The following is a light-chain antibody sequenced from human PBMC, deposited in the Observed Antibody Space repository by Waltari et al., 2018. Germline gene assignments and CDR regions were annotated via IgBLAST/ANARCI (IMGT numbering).Light chain of an antibody. CDR3: SSFAGTHHVV. CDR1: SSDIGDSNY. Sequence: QSALTQPPSASGSPGQSVTISCTGTSSDIGDSNYVSWYQQHPGKVPKPMIYDVYKRPSGVPDRFSGYKSCNTAFLTVAGLQGEDEADYYCSSFAGTHHVVFGGGTKLTVL. V-gene: IGLV2-8*01. CDR2: DVY. J-gene: IGLJ2*01.